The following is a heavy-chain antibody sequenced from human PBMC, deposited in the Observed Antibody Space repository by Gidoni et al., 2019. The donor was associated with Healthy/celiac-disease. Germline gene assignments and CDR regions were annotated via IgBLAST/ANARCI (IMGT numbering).Heavy chain of an antibody. CDR2: IYYSGST. Sequence: QLHLQESGPGLVKHSETLLLTCPVSGGSIRSRSYDWGWIRQPPGKGLEGIGCIYYSGSTYYNPSRKSRVTISVDTSKNQFSLKLSSMTAADTAVYYCARREGCSSWYVSPHGVEGWGQGTLVTVSS. D-gene: IGHD6-13*01. V-gene: IGHV4-39*01. CDR3: ARREGCSSWYVSPHGVEG. J-gene: IGHJ4*02. CDR1: GGSIRSRSYD.